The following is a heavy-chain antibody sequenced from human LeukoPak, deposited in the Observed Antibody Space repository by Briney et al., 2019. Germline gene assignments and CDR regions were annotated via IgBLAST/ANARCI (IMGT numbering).Heavy chain of an antibody. CDR2: LSRGGGTT. V-gene: IGHV3-23*01. D-gene: IGHD2-8*01. J-gene: IGHJ4*02. CDR1: GFNFNMFA. CDR3: AKEQRIRHCSEGVCMEGYYFDY. Sequence: HPGGSLRLSCTGSGFNFNMFAMNWLRQAPGQGLEWVSGLSRGGGTTNYADSVKGRFTISRDKSKNMVFLQMNSLRPEDTAVYYCAKEQRIRHCSEGVCMEGYYFDYWGQGSLVTVSS.